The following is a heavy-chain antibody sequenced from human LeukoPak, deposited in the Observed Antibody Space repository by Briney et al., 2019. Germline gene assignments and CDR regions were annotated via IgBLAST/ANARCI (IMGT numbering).Heavy chain of an antibody. J-gene: IGHJ4*02. Sequence: SETLSLTCTVSGGSISSSSYYWGWIRQPPGKGLEWIGSIYYSGSTYYNPSLKSRVTISVDTSKNQFSLKLSSVTAEDTAVYYCARDRIERDGYNGAVDYWGQGTLVTVSS. CDR1: GGSISSSSYY. D-gene: IGHD2-8*01. V-gene: IGHV4-39*02. CDR3: ARDRIERDGYNGAVDY. CDR2: IYYSGST.